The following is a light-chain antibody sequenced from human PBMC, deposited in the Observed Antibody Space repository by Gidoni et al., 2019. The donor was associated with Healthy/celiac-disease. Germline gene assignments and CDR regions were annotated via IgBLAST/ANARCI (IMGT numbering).Light chain of an antibody. CDR3: QQYNNWRCS. J-gene: IGKJ2*04. V-gene: IGKV3-15*01. CDR1: QSVSSN. Sequence: EIVMTQSPATLSVSPGERATLSCRASQSVSSNLAWYQQKPGQAPRLLIYGASTRATGIPARFSGSGSGTEFTLTISSLQFEDFAVYYCQQYNNWRCSFGQGTKLEIK. CDR2: GAS.